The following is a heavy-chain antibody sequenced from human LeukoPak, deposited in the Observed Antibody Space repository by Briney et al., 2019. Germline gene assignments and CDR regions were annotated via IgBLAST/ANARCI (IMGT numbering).Heavy chain of an antibody. CDR2: ISYDGSNK. CDR1: GFTFSSYA. CDR3: ARARPMLRGYSYGYYFDY. Sequence: GGSLRLSCAASGFTFSSYAMHWVRQAPGKGLEWVAVISYDGSNKYYADSVKGRFTISRDNSKNTLYLQMNSLRAEDTAVYYCARARPMLRGYSYGYYFDYWGQGTLVTVSS. V-gene: IGHV3-30*04. J-gene: IGHJ4*02. D-gene: IGHD5-18*01.